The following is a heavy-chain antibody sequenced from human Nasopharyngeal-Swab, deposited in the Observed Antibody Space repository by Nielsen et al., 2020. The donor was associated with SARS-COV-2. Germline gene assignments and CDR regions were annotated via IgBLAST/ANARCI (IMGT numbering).Heavy chain of an antibody. J-gene: IGHJ6*02. Sequence: SVKASCKASGYTFTRYESNWERKATGQGREGMGGISQISGTANYAQKIQGRVTITADESTSTAYMELSSLRSEDTAVYYCARGSGDYDTRAPYYYYGMDVWGQGTTVTVSS. V-gene: IGHV1-69*13. D-gene: IGHD4-17*01. CDR2: ISQISGTA. CDR3: ARGSGDYDTRAPYYYYGMDV. CDR1: GYTFTRYE.